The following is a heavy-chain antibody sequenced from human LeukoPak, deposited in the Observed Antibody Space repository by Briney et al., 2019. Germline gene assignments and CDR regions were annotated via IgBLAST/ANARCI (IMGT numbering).Heavy chain of an antibody. V-gene: IGHV3-15*01. CDR1: GFNFNAAW. Sequence: GGSLRLSCTVSGFNFNAAWMSWVRQAPGKGLEWVGRLKSRGGGETADYSAPVKGRFTVSRDDSQNTLYLQMNSLKIEDTAVYFCSWEMDVSFGRRLEHWGQGTLVTVSS. CDR2: LKSRGGGETA. J-gene: IGHJ5*02. D-gene: IGHD3-10*01. CDR3: SWEMDVSFGRRLEH.